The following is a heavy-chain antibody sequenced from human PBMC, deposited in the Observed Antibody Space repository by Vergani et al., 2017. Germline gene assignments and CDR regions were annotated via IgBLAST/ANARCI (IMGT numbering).Heavy chain of an antibody. CDR1: GGVFESSA. J-gene: IGHJ4*02. CDR2: IIPVLSTT. CDR3: SRDGRLLRNSDRPTAFDI. Sequence: QVKFVQSGAEVQKPGSSVKVSCQASGGVFESSAYTWVRQAPGQGLEWMGTIIPVLSTTTYAPKFRGRLTLTADDSTDTVFMELSGLRSDDTAVYFCSRDGRLLRNSDRPTAFDIWGQGSLVIVS. V-gene: IGHV1-69*15. D-gene: IGHD3-3*01.